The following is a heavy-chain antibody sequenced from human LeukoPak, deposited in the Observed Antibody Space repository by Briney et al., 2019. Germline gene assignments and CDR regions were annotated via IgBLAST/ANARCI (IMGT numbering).Heavy chain of an antibody. CDR2: IRYDGSNK. Sequence: GGSLRLSCAASGFTFSSYGMHWVRQAPGKGLEWVAFIRYDGSNKYYADSVKGRFTISRDNSKNTLYLQMNSLRAEDTAVYYCARIGHGYSYGQGYDYWGQGTQVSVSS. CDR1: GFTFSSYG. CDR3: ARIGHGYSYGQGYDY. J-gene: IGHJ4*02. V-gene: IGHV3-30*02. D-gene: IGHD5-18*01.